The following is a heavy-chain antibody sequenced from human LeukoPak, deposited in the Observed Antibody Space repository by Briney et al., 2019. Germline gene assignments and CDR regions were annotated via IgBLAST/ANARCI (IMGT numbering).Heavy chain of an antibody. J-gene: IGHJ4*02. Sequence: GGSLRLSCGASGFTFSSYAMSWVRQAPGKGLEWVSSISGSRGSTYYADSVKGRFTISRDNSKNTLFLQMNSLRAEDTAIYYCAKDFEYSGYSSSNFDYWGQGTLVTVSS. CDR3: AKDFEYSGYSSSNFDY. D-gene: IGHD6-13*01. CDR2: ISGSRGST. CDR1: GFTFSSYA. V-gene: IGHV3-23*01.